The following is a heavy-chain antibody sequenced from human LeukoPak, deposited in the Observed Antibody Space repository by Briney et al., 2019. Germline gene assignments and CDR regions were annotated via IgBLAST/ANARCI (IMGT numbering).Heavy chain of an antibody. V-gene: IGHV4-4*07. Sequence: PSETLSLTCTVSGGSISGYYWSWIRQAAGKGLEWIGRIYTSGSPDYNPSLKSRVTMSVGTSKNQVSLRLSSVTVADTAVYYCARGYKPAAGKDGAFDIWGQGTMVTVSS. CDR1: GGSISGYY. J-gene: IGHJ3*02. D-gene: IGHD6-13*01. CDR3: ARGYKPAAGKDGAFDI. CDR2: IYTSGSP.